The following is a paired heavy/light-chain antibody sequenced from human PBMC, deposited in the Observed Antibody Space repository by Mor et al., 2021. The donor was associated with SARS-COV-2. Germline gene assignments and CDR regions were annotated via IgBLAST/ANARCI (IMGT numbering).Light chain of an antibody. V-gene: IGLV6-57*03. CDR3: QSSDNNNQRM. CDR1: SGSIASNY. Sequence: NFMLTQPHSVSESPGKTVTLSCTRSSGSIASNYVQWYQQRPGSAPTTVIYEDNQRPSGVPDRFSGSIDSSSNSASLTISGLKTEDEADYYCQSSDNNNQRMFGGGTKLTVL. J-gene: IGLJ3*02. CDR2: EDN.
Heavy chain of an antibody. V-gene: IGHV3-30-3*01. CDR2: ISYDGTDK. Sequence: QVQLVESGGGVVQPGRSLRLSCAASGFTFSGYVMHWVRQAPGKGLEWVAVISYDGTDKYYADSVKGRFTISRDNSKNTLYLQMNSLTVDDTAVYYCARHWAAGGFDPWGQGTLVTVSS. J-gene: IGHJ5*02. CDR3: ARHWAAGGFDP. D-gene: IGHD3-10*01. CDR1: GFTFSGYV.